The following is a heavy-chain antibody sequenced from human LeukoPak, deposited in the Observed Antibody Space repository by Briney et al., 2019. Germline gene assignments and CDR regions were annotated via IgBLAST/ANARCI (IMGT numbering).Heavy chain of an antibody. CDR2: IYYSGST. V-gene: IGHV4-39*01. CDR1: SGSISSSSYY. D-gene: IGHD3-10*01. CDR3: ARAGRFGEPWGDYMDV. J-gene: IGHJ6*03. Sequence: SSETLSLTCTVSSGSISSSSYYWGWIRQPPGKGLEWIGSIYYSGSTYYNPSLKSRVTISVDTSKNQFSLKLSSVTAADTAVYYCARAGRFGEPWGDYMDVWGKGTTVTISS.